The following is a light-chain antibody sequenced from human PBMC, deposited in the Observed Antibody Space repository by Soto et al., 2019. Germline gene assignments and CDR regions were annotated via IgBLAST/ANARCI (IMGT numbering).Light chain of an antibody. CDR2: DVS. CDR3: SSYTTNSTLV. V-gene: IGLV2-14*01. Sequence: QSALTQPAFVSGSPGQSITISCTGTSSDLGAYNYVSWYQQYPGKAPKLMIYDVSNRPSGVSNRFSGSKPDNTASLTISGLQAEDEADYFCSSYTTNSTLVFGGGTKLTVL. CDR1: SSDLGAYNY. J-gene: IGLJ2*01.